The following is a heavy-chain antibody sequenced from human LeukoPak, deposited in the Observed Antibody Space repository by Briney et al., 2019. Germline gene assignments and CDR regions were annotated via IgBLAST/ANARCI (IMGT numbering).Heavy chain of an antibody. CDR2: IYPGDSDT. D-gene: IGHD1-1*01. CDR3: ARSAPPDNWNDLRYYYPMDV. CDR1: GFNFTDYW. V-gene: IGHV5-51*04. J-gene: IGHJ6*02. Sequence: GEALHISGKGSGFNFTDYWIGWVRQLPGKGLEWMGIIYPGDSDTTYSPSFQGQVTISAEEPINTAYLQWSSLKASDTAIYYCARSAPPDNWNDLRYYYPMDVWGQGTTVTVSS.